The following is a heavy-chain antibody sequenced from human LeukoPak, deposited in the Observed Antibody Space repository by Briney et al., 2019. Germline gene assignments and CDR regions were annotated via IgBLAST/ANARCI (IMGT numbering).Heavy chain of an antibody. CDR2: IYPGDSDT. V-gene: IGHV5-51*01. D-gene: IGHD5-24*01. Sequence: GESLKISCKGSGYSFTSYWIGWVRQMPGKGLEWMGIIYPGDSDTRYSPSFQGQVTISADKPISTAYLQWSSLKASDTAMYYRARRNVGDGYNLPDYFDYWGQGTLVTVSS. J-gene: IGHJ4*02. CDR3: ARRNVGDGYNLPDYFDY. CDR1: GYSFTSYW.